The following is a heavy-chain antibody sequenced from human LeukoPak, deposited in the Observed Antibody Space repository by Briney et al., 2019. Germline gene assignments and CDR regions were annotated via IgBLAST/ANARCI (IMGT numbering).Heavy chain of an antibody. CDR1: GDSASPYF. D-gene: IGHD2-21*02. V-gene: IGHV4-59*08. Sequence: SETLSLTCSVSGDSASPYFWSWIRQPPGKGLEWIGYIYHSGTTNYNPSLESRVTISIDTSKDQFSLKVNSVTAADTAVYYCARLTVGLYFDYWGQGNLVTVSS. CDR3: ARLTVGLYFDY. J-gene: IGHJ4*02. CDR2: IYHSGTT.